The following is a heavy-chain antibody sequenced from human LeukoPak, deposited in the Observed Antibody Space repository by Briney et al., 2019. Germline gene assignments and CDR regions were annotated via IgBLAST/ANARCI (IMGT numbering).Heavy chain of an antibody. V-gene: IGHV3-11*06. Sequence: GGSLRLSCAASGFTFSDYYMSWIRQAPGKGLEWVSSISSSSSYIYYADSVKGRFTISRDNAKNSLYLQMNSLRAEDTAVYYCARVTVPPNAFDIWGQGTMVTVSS. D-gene: IGHD4-17*01. J-gene: IGHJ3*02. CDR2: ISSSSSYI. CDR3: ARVTVPPNAFDI. CDR1: GFTFSDYY.